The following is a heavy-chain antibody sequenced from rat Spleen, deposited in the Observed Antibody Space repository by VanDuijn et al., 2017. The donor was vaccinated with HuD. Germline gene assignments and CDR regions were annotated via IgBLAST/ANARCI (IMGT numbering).Heavy chain of an antibody. V-gene: IGHV5-25*01. CDR1: GVTFSNSA. CDR3: ARHNVTTGDYFDY. CDR2: ISNARGIT. Sequence: EVQLVESGGGLVQPGRSLKLSCTASGVTFSNSAMTWVRQAPTKGLEWVASISNARGITYYPDSVKGRFTISRDIANSTLYLQMDSLRSEDTATYYCARHNVTTGDYFDYWGQGVMVTVSS. J-gene: IGHJ2*01. D-gene: IGHD1-10*01.